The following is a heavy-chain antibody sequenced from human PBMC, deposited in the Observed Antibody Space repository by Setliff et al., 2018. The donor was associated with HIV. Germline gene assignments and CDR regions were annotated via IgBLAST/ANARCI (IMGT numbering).Heavy chain of an antibody. J-gene: IGHJ5*02. V-gene: IGHV4-39*01. D-gene: IGHD3-10*01. Sequence: TLSLTCTVSGGSVTNTKSYWGWIRQPPGKGLEWIASISHSGNTYYNPSLNSRVTIALDTSKNQFSLKLSSVTAADTAVYYCARHGLLWFGAGYNWFDPWGQGTLVTVSS. CDR3: ARHGLLWFGAGYNWFDP. CDR1: GGSVTNTKSY. CDR2: ISHSGNT.